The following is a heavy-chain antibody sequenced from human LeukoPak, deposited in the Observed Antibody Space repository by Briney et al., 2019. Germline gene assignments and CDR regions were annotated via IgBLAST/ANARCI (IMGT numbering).Heavy chain of an antibody. J-gene: IGHJ6*03. V-gene: IGHV3-11*01. CDR2: ISSSGSIT. CDR3: ARESIFGVVDYMDV. D-gene: IGHD3-3*02. Sequence: PGGSLRLSCAASGLTFSGYYMNWIRQAPGKGLEWVSYISSSGSITKYADSVKGRFTMSRDNAKNSLFLQMNSLRAEDTAVYYCARESIFGVVDYMDVWGKGTTVTVSS. CDR1: GLTFSGYY.